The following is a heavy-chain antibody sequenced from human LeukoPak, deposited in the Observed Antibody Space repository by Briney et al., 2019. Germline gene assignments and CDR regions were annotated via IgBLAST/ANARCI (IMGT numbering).Heavy chain of an antibody. D-gene: IGHD3-22*01. Sequence: SETLSLTCTVSGGSISSGGYYWSWIRQHPGKGLEWIGYICYSGSTYYNPSLKSRVTISVDTSKNQFSLKLSSVTAADTAVYYCARVGYYDSSGYYGLSFDYWGQGTLVTVSS. CDR3: ARVGYYDSSGYYGLSFDY. CDR1: GGSISSGGYY. CDR2: ICYSGST. J-gene: IGHJ4*02. V-gene: IGHV4-31*03.